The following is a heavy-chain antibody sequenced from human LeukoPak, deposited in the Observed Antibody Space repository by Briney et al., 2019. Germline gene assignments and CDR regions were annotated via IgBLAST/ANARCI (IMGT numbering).Heavy chain of an antibody. CDR3: ARAPINHCSSTSCYVPYYYYYMDV. D-gene: IGHD2-2*01. Sequence: SVKVSCKASGGTFSSYAISWVRQAPGQGLEWMGGIIPIFGTANYAQKFQGRVTITADESTSTAYMELSSLRSEDTAVYYCARAPINHCSSTSCYVPYYYYYMDVWGKGTTVTISS. CDR1: GGTFSSYA. V-gene: IGHV1-69*13. CDR2: IIPIFGTA. J-gene: IGHJ6*03.